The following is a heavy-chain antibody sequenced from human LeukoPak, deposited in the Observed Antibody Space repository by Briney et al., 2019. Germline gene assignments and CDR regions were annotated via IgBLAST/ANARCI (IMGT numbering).Heavy chain of an antibody. Sequence: GESLKISCKGSGYSLTSYWIGWVRQMPGKGLEWMGIIYPGDSDTRYSPSFQGQVTISADKSISTAYLQWSSLKASDTAMYYCARHANPLYDFWSGFGYMDVWGKGTTVTVSS. CDR1: GYSLTSYW. V-gene: IGHV5-51*01. D-gene: IGHD3-3*01. CDR2: IYPGDSDT. CDR3: ARHANPLYDFWSGFGYMDV. J-gene: IGHJ6*03.